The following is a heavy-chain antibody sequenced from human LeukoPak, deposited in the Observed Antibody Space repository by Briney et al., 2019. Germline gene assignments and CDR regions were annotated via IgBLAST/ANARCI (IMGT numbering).Heavy chain of an antibody. V-gene: IGHV3-23*01. CDR3: AKRRGLELLYYYYMDV. CDR2: ISGSGGST. J-gene: IGHJ6*03. CDR1: GFTFSSYA. D-gene: IGHD1-7*01. Sequence: GGSLRLSCTASGFTFSSYAMSWVRQAPGKGLEWVSAISGSGGSTYYADSVKGRFTISRDNSKNTLYLQMNSLRAEDTAVYYCAKRRGLELLYYYYMDVWGKGTTVTISS.